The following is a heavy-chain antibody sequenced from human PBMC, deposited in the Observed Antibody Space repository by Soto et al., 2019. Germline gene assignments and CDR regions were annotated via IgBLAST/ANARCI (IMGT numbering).Heavy chain of an antibody. CDR2: IQSAGNT. CDR3: ARGHCSGSGCYNSYYYLMDV. Sequence: PGGSLRLSCAASGFTVSSKYMTWVRQAPGKGLEWVSVIQSAGNTYYSGSVKGRFTISRENAKNSSYLQMNSLRADDTAVYYCARGHCSGSGCYNSYYYLMDVWGQGTTVTVSS. J-gene: IGHJ6*02. V-gene: IGHV3-53*01. CDR1: GFTVSSKY. D-gene: IGHD2-15*01.